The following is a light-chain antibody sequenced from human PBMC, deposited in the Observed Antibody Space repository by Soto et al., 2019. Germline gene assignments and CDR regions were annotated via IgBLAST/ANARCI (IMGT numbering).Light chain of an antibody. J-gene: IGLJ3*02. CDR3: SSFASSNTWV. CDR2: EVT. Sequence: QSVLTQPPSASGSPGQSVTISCTGTSSDVGAYNYVSSYQQHAGKAPKLVIYEVTKRPSGVPDRFSGSKSANTASLTVSGLQAEDEADYYCSSFASSNTWVFGGGTKLT. CDR1: SSDVGAYNY. V-gene: IGLV2-8*01.